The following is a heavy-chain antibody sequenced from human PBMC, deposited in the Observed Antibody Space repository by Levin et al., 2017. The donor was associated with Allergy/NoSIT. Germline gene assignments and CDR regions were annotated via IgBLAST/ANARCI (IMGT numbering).Heavy chain of an antibody. CDR1: GGSISSGGYY. Sequence: SETLSLTCTVSGGSISSGGYYWSWIRQHPGKGLEWIGYIYYSGSTYYNPSLKSRVTISVDTSKNQFSLKLSSVTAADTAVYYCARKIVVVPAAPGPNNWFDPWGQGTLVTVSS. D-gene: IGHD2-2*01. CDR3: ARKIVVVPAAPGPNNWFDP. V-gene: IGHV4-31*03. J-gene: IGHJ5*02. CDR2: IYYSGST.